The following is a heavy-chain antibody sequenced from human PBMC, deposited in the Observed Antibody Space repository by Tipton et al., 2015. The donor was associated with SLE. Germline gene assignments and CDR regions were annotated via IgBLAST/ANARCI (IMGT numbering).Heavy chain of an antibody. CDR1: SYSIYNGFY. CDR2: ISKSGRT. J-gene: IGHJ6*03. V-gene: IGHV4-31*03. D-gene: IGHD3-16*01. CDR3: VRDGATPYEYVWGRPPDYYMDV. Sequence: TLSLTCSVSSYSIYNGFYWTRIRQLPGKGLEWIGYISKSGRTHYNPSLQSRLTMSLDTSKNQFSLKMTSMTAADTALYFCVRDGATPYEYVWGRPPDYYMDVWGKGSTVTVSS.